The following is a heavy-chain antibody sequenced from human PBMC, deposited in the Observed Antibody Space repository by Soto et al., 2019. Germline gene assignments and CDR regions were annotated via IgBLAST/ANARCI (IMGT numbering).Heavy chain of an antibody. CDR1: GYSFTSYW. V-gene: IGHV5-51*01. CDR3: ARGCTNGVCPYGMDV. D-gene: IGHD2-8*01. Sequence: PGESLKISCKGSGYSFTSYWIGWVRQMPGKGLEWMGIIYPGDSDTRHSPSFQGQVTISADKSISTAYLQWSSLKASDTAMYYCARGCTNGVCPYGMDVWGQGTTVTVSS. CDR2: IYPGDSDT. J-gene: IGHJ6*02.